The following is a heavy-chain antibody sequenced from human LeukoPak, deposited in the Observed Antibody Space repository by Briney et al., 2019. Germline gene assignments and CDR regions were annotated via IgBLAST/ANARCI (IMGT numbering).Heavy chain of an antibody. Sequence: SETLSLTCTVSGGSISGYYWSWIRQPPGKGLEWIGYSYYSVSTNYNPSLMSRGTISVDTSKNQFSLELTSVTAADTAVYFCARYSSNGRYWDSWGQGTLVTVSS. CDR2: SYYSVST. J-gene: IGHJ4*02. D-gene: IGHD6-19*01. CDR3: ARYSSNGRYWDS. CDR1: GGSISGYY. V-gene: IGHV4-59*08.